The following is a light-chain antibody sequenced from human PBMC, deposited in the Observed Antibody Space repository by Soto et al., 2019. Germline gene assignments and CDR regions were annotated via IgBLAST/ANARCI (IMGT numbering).Light chain of an antibody. CDR2: GAS. V-gene: IGKV3-20*01. Sequence: ENVLTQSPGTLSLSPGERGTLSCRASQSVSSNYLAWYQQKPGQAPRLLIYGASNRATGIPDRFSGSGSGTDFTLTISRLEPEDFAVYYCQQYGSSGTFGQGTKVDI. CDR1: QSVSSNY. J-gene: IGKJ1*01. CDR3: QQYGSSGT.